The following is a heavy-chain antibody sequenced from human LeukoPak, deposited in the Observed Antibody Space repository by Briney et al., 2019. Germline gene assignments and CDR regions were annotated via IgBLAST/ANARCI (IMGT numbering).Heavy chain of an antibody. CDR1: GGSISSYY. Sequence: PSETLSLTCTVSGGSISSYYWSWIRQPPGKGLEWIGYIYYSGSTNYNPSLKSRVTISADTSKNQFSLKLSPVTAADTAVYYCARGAGSHEYYFDYWGQGTLVTVSS. D-gene: IGHD3-10*01. CDR3: ARGAGSHEYYFDY. J-gene: IGHJ4*02. CDR2: IYYSGST. V-gene: IGHV4-59*01.